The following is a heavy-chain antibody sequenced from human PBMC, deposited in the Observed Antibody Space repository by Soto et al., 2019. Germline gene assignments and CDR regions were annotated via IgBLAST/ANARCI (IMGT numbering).Heavy chain of an antibody. D-gene: IGHD1-26*01. V-gene: IGHV1-69*01. CDR1: GAPFSAYA. CDR3: AGTNSETYHHPRVPSGNVGIAF. CDR2: IIPIFGTP. J-gene: IGHJ6*02. Sequence: QVQLVQSGAEVKKPGASVKVSCTASGAPFSAYAISWVRQAPGHGLEWMGGIIPIFGTPSYAQMFQGRVTITDDGPRNTAYVELTSLSAADTAIYYCAGTNSETYHHPRVPSGNVGIAFWGPGTTVAVSS.